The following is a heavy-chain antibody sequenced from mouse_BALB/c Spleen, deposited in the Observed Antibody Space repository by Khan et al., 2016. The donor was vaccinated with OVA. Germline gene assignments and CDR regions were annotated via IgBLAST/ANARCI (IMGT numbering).Heavy chain of an antibody. CDR2: IYYSGSI. CDR3: ARDGNYMDY. J-gene: IGHJ4*01. D-gene: IGHD2-1*01. CDR1: GYSITSGYS. Sequence: EVQLQESGPDLVKPSQSLSLTCTVTGYSITSGYSWHWIRQFPGNKLEWMGYIYYSGSINHNPSLKSRISITRDKSKNQFFLQFNSLTTEDTATYYCARDGNYMDYWAQGTSVTVSS. V-gene: IGHV3-1*02.